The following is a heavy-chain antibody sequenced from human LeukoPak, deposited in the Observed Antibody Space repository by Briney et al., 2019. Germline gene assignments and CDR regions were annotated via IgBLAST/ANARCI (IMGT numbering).Heavy chain of an antibody. D-gene: IGHD2-15*01. Sequence: GASVKVSCKASGYTFTDYYMHWVRQAPGQGLEWMAWINPNSGGTNYAQKFRGRVTMTRDTSISTAYMELSRLRSDDTAVYYCARSWRFCSGDSCYPIDYWGQGTLVTVSS. V-gene: IGHV1-2*02. J-gene: IGHJ4*02. CDR1: GYTFTDYY. CDR2: INPNSGGT. CDR3: ARSWRFCSGDSCYPIDY.